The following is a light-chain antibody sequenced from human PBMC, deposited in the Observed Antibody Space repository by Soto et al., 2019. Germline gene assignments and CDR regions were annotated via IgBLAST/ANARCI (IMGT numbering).Light chain of an antibody. CDR1: QSISSW. CDR3: QQYNNDLIP. Sequence: DIQMTQFPSTLSASVGDRVTITCRASQSISSWLAWYQQKPGKAPKVLIYKASILESGVPSRFSGSGSGTEFTLTISSLQPDDFATYYCQQYNNDLIPFGQGTRLQIK. J-gene: IGKJ5*01. V-gene: IGKV1-5*03. CDR2: KAS.